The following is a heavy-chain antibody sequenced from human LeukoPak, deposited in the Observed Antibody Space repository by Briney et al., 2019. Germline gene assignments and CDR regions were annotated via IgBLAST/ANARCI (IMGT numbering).Heavy chain of an antibody. V-gene: IGHV3-49*03. CDR1: GFTFGDYA. D-gene: IGHD1-26*01. J-gene: IGHJ4*02. CDR2: IRSKTYGGTG. Sequence: QTGGSLRLSCTAYGFTFGDYAMNWFRQAPGKGLEWVGFIRSKTYGGTGEYAASVKGRFTISRDDSKSIAHLQMNSLKTEDTAVYYCTRSESGTYKGGFDFWGQGTLVTASS. CDR3: TRSESGTYKGGFDF.